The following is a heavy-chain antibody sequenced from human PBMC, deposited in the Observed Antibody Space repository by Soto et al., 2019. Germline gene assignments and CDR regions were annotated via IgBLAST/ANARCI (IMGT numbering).Heavy chain of an antibody. V-gene: IGHV3-33*01. CDR3: ARGYYDSSGYPYYFDY. CDR2: IWYDGSNK. CDR1: GFTFSSYG. D-gene: IGHD3-22*01. Sequence: ESGGGVVQPGRSLRLSCAASGFTFSSYGMHWVRQAPGKGLEWVAVIWYDGSNKYYADSVKGRFTISRDNSKNTLYLQMNSLRAEDTAVYYCARGYYDSSGYPYYFDYWGQGTLVTVSS. J-gene: IGHJ4*02.